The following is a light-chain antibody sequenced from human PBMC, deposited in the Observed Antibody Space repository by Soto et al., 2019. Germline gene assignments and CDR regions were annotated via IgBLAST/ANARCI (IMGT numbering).Light chain of an antibody. CDR3: SSYTSSILLV. V-gene: IGLV2-14*01. J-gene: IGLJ3*02. CDR2: EVS. CDR1: SSDVGGYNY. Sequence: QSALTQPASVSGSPGQSITISCTGTSSDVGGYNYVSWYQQHPGKAPKLMIYEVSNWPSGVSNRFSGSKSGNTSSLTISGLQAEDEAYYYCSSYTSSILLVFGGGTKLTVL.